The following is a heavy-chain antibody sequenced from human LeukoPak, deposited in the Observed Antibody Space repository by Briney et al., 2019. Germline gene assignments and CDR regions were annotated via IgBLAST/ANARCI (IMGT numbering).Heavy chain of an antibody. CDR3: ARDPYYDILTVGFDY. J-gene: IGHJ4*02. CDR2: INHSGST. Sequence: SSETLSLTCAVYGGSFSGYYWSWIRQPPGKGLEWIGEINHSGSTNYNPSLKSQVTISVDTSKNQFSLKLSSVTAADTAVYYCARDPYYDILTVGFDYWGEGTLVTVSS. D-gene: IGHD3-9*01. V-gene: IGHV4-34*01. CDR1: GGSFSGYY.